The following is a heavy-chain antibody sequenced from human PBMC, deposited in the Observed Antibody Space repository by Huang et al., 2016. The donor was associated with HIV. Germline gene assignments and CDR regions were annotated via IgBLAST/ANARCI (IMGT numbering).Heavy chain of an antibody. V-gene: IGHV4-34*02. J-gene: IGHJ4*02. Sequence: QVQLKQWGAGLLKPSETLSLTCAVYGGAFRGSSWTWNRQFPEQGLEGIGDINHNGKIIYNPSLSARVTISTDTSKNHFSLHLTSVTAADTALYYCARGFNYYASDNLGVYYFDSWGLGTLVTVSP. CDR2: INHNGKI. D-gene: IGHD3-10*01. CDR3: ARGFNYYASDNLGVYYFDS. CDR1: GGAFRGSS.